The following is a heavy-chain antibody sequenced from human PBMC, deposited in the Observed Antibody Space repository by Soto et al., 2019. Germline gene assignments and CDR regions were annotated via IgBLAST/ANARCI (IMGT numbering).Heavy chain of an antibody. J-gene: IGHJ4*02. CDR3: ARKYGEHDY. Sequence: ETLSLTCTVSGASISNYYWNWIRQAPGKGLEWIGYIYYSESTNYNPSLKSRVTISVDTSKNQFSLKLSSVTAADTAVYYCARKYGEHDYWGQGTLVTVSS. V-gene: IGHV4-59*08. CDR1: GASISNYY. D-gene: IGHD4-17*01. CDR2: IYYSEST.